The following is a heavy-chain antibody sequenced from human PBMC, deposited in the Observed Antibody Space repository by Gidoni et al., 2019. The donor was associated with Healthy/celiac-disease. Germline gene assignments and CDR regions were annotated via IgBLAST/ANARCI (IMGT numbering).Heavy chain of an antibody. CDR2: IIPICGTA. CDR3: ARGALRLVSSGNYFDY. V-gene: IGHV1-69*01. D-gene: IGHD6-19*01. Sequence: QVQLMQSGAEVKKPGSYVKLSCKASLGTFSSYAISWVRQAPGQGLEWMGGIIPICGTANYAQKFQGRVTNTADESTSTDYMELSSLRSEDTDVYYCARGALRLVSSGNYFDYWGQGTLVTVSS. CDR1: LGTFSSYA. J-gene: IGHJ4*02.